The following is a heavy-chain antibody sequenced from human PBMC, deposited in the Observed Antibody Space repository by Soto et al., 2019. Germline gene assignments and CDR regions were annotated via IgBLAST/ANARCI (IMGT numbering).Heavy chain of an antibody. CDR2: IDPNSGGT. CDR1: GYTFNGYY. CDR3: ASGVSARPFDP. V-gene: IGHV1-2*04. D-gene: IGHD6-6*01. J-gene: IGHJ5*02. Sequence: ASVKVSCKASGYTFNGYYMHWLRQAPGQGLELMGWIDPNSGGTNYAQKFQGWVTMTWXXXXTXAXMXLSXXXSDDTAVYFCASGVSARPFDPWGQGTLVTVSS.